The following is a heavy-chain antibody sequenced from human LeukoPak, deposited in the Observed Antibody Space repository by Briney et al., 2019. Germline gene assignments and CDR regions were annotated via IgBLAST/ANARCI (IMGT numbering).Heavy chain of an antibody. J-gene: IGHJ4*02. CDR1: GGTFISYA. D-gene: IGHD1-1*01. V-gene: IGHV1-69*13. Sequence: SVKVSCKASGGTFISYAISWVRQAPGQGLEWMGGIIPIFGTANYAQKFQGRVTITADESTSTAYMELSSLRSEDTAVYYCARGELAPSGLNYWGQGTLVTVSS. CDR2: IIPIFGTA. CDR3: ARGELAPSGLNY.